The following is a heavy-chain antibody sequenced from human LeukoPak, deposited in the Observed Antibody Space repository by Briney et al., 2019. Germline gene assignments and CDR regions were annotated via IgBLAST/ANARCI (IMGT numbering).Heavy chain of an antibody. CDR2: IYPGDSDT. V-gene: IGHV5-51*01. Sequence: ESLKISCHGSGYRFSGYWIAWVRQMPGKGLEWMGIIYPGDSDTRYSPSFQGQVPISADKSISAAYLQWSSLKASDTAIYYCARLLDSSRFDYWGQGSLVTVSS. CDR1: GYRFSGYW. D-gene: IGHD3-22*01. CDR3: ARLLDSSRFDY. J-gene: IGHJ4*02.